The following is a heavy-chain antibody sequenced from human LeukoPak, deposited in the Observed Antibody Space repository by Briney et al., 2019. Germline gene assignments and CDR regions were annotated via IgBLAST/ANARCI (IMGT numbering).Heavy chain of an antibody. CDR3: ARRRPAAHFDY. CDR2: IYSGGST. CDR1: GFTVSSNY. Sequence: GGSLRLSCAASGFTVSSNYMSWVRQAPGKGLEWVSVIYSGGSTYYADSVKGRFTISRDNSKNTLYLQMNSLRAEDTAVYYCARRRPAAHFDYWGQGTLVTVSS. V-gene: IGHV3-66*04. J-gene: IGHJ4*02. D-gene: IGHD6-13*01.